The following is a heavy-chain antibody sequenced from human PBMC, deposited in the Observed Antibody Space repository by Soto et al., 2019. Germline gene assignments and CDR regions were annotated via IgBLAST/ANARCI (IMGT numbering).Heavy chain of an antibody. CDR1: GDSLSRRGFY. CDR2: ISYSGAT. CDR3: ARQSTITAPYSFDY. D-gene: IGHD5-12*01. V-gene: IGHV4-31*02. Sequence: SETLSLTCPVSGDSLSRRGFYWNGIRHLPGKGLEWIGYISYSGATYYSPSLKSRLTISMDTSKNHFSLNLTSVTAADTAIYYCARQSTITAPYSFDYWGPGTLVTVSS. J-gene: IGHJ4*02.